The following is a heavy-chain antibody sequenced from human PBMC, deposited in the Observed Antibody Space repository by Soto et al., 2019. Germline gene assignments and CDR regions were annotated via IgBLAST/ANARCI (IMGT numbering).Heavy chain of an antibody. J-gene: IGHJ5*01. Sequence: XSVKVSCKASGYTFTSYYMHLVRQAPGQGLEWMGIINPSGGSTSYAQKFQGRVTMTRDTSTSTVYMELSSLRSEDTAVYYCARDKNLFADEYGDEKWFDSWGQGTLVTVSS. CDR2: INPSGGST. CDR1: GYTFTSYY. D-gene: IGHD4-17*01. V-gene: IGHV1-46*01. CDR3: ARDKNLFADEYGDEKWFDS.